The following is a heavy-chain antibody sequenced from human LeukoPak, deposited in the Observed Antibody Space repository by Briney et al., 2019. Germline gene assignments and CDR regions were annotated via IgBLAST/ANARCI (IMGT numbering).Heavy chain of an antibody. CDR3: ARDAYYYDSSGYADY. J-gene: IGHJ4*02. CDR2: IYSGGST. Sequence: GGSLRLSCAASGFTVSSNYMSWVRQAPGKGLEWVSVIYSGGSTYYADSVKGRFTISRDNSKNTLYLQMNSLRAEDTAVYYCARDAYYYDSSGYADYWGQGTLVTVSS. CDR1: GFTVSSNY. V-gene: IGHV3-53*01. D-gene: IGHD3-22*01.